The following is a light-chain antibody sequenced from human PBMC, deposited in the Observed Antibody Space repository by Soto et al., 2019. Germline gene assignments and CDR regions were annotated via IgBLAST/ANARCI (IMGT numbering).Light chain of an antibody. CDR3: CSYTRSGTLI. Sequence: QSVLTQPASVSGSPGLSITIFCVGTSGDIGDYNYVSWYQQHPGKVPKVIIYDVSNRPSGVSYRFSGTKSGNTASLTVSGLQAEDEADYYCCSYTRSGTLIFGTGTKVTVL. V-gene: IGLV2-14*01. J-gene: IGLJ1*01. CDR2: DVS. CDR1: SGDIGDYNY.